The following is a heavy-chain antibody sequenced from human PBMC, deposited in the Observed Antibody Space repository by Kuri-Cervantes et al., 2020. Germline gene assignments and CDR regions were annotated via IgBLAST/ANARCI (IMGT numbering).Heavy chain of an antibody. D-gene: IGHD1-26*01. CDR2: INGDGSAT. V-gene: IGHV3-74*01. CDR3: ARERVGDTDYFDY. CDR1: GFSFSSNW. Sequence: GGSLRLSCAASGFSFSSNWMHWVRQVAGKGLVWVSRINGDGSATNYADSVKGRFTISRDNSENSLYLQMNSLRAEDTAVYYCARERVGDTDYFDYWGQGTLVTVSS. J-gene: IGHJ4*02.